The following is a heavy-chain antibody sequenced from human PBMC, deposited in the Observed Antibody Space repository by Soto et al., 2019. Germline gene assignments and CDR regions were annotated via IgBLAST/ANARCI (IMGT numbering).Heavy chain of an antibody. V-gene: IGHV3-9*01. CDR3: AKDRSGTTAWYYFDY. CDR1: GFTFDDYA. D-gene: IGHD1-1*01. Sequence: EVQLVESGGGLVQPGRSLRLSCAASGFTFDDYAIHWVRQAPGKGLEWVSGISWNSGSVAYADSVKGRFTISRDNAKNSLYLQMNGLTEEDTALYYCAKDRSGTTAWYYFDYWGQCTQVTVSS. CDR2: ISWNSGSV. J-gene: IGHJ4*02.